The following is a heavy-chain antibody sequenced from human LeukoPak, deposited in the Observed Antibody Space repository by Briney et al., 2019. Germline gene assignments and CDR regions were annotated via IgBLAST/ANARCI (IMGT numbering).Heavy chain of an antibody. CDR1: GFTFSSYG. CDR2: ISYDGSNK. J-gene: IGHJ4*02. V-gene: IGHV3-30*03. D-gene: IGHD3-10*01. CDR3: ASQGIDY. Sequence: SGGSLRLSCAASGFTFSSYGMHWVRQAPGKGLEWVAVISYDGSNKYYADSVKGRFTISRDNSKNTLYLQMNSLRAEDTAVYYCASQGIDYWGQGTLVTVSS.